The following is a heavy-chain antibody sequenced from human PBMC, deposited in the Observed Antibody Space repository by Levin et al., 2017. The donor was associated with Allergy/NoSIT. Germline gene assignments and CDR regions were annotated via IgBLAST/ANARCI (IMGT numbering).Heavy chain of an antibody. V-gene: IGHV3-74*01. CDR1: GFTFSSYW. J-gene: IGHJ3*02. CDR3: ARGIVGASVAFDI. Sequence: ETLSLTCAASGFTFSSYWMHWVRQAPGEGLVWVSRINGDESTTRYADSVRGRFTISSDNAKNTLYLQMNSLRAEDTAVYYCARGIVGASVAFDIWGQGTMVTVSS. CDR2: INGDESTT. D-gene: IGHD1-26*01.